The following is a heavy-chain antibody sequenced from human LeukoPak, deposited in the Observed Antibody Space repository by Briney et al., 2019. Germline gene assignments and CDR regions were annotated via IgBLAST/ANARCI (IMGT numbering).Heavy chain of an antibody. CDR1: GFTFSSYS. V-gene: IGHV3-21*01. CDR2: ISSSSSYI. Sequence: GGSLRLSCAASGFTFSSYSMNWVRQAPGKGLEWVSSISSSSSYIYYADSVKGRFTISRDNAKNSLYLQMNSLRAEDTAVYYCARESITMIVVVPIEVSHLDYWGQGTLVTVSS. J-gene: IGHJ4*02. D-gene: IGHD3-22*01. CDR3: ARESITMIVVVPIEVSHLDY.